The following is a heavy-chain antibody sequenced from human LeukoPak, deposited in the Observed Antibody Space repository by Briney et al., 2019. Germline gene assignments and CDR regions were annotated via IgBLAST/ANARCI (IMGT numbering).Heavy chain of an antibody. D-gene: IGHD3-10*01. V-gene: IGHV4-39*06. Sequence: SETLSLTCTVSGGSISSGTYYWSWIRQPPGKGLEWIGEINHSGSTNYNPSLKSRVTMSVDTSKNQFPLKLSSLTAADTAVYYCARRTVRGVIKYWGQGTLVTVSS. CDR1: GGSISSGTYY. CDR3: ARRTVRGVIKY. J-gene: IGHJ4*02. CDR2: INHSGST.